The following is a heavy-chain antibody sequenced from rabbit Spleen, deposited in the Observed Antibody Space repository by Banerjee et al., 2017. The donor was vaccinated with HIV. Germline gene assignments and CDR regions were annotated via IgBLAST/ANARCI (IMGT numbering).Heavy chain of an antibody. CDR1: GIDFSSWYY. CDR2: IDTGSSGFT. J-gene: IGHJ6*01. V-gene: IGHV1S40*01. Sequence: EESGGGLVKPGGTLTLTCKVSGIDFSSWYYMCWVRQAPGKGLEWIACIDTGSSGFTYFATWAQGRFTCSKTSSTTVTLQMTRLTAADTATYFCARDTSSSFSSYGMDLWGPGTLVTVS. CDR3: ARDTSSSFSSYGMDL. D-gene: IGHD1-1*01.